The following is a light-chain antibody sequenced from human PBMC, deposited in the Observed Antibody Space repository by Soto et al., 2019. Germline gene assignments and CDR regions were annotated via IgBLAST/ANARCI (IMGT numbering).Light chain of an antibody. V-gene: IGLV2-11*01. CDR1: SRDVGGYNY. CDR2: DVS. CDR3: CSYAGSYTYV. J-gene: IGLJ1*01. Sequence: QSALTQPASVSGSPGQSITISCTGTSRDVGGYNYVSWYQQHPGKAPKLMIYDVSKRPSGVPDRFSGSKSGNTASLTISGLQAEDEADYYCCSYAGSYTYVFGTGTKLTVL.